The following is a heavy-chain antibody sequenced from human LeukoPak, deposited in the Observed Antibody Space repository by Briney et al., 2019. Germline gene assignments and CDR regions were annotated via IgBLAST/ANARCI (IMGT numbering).Heavy chain of an antibody. CDR2: IWYDGSKK. D-gene: IGHD2/OR15-2a*01. CDR1: GFSFSSYG. J-gene: IGHJ6*02. CDR3: ARDSIPLAEIYYHHYRLDL. Sequence: GRSLRLSCAASGFSFSSYGMHWVRQAPGKGLEWVAVIWYDGSKKYYADSVKGRCIISRDNSTTTLYLQINSLRSEYTTVYYCARDSIPLAEIYYHHYRLDLWGHGTTVTVSS. V-gene: IGHV3-33*01.